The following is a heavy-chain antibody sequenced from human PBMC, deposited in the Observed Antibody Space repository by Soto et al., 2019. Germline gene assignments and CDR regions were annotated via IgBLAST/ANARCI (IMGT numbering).Heavy chain of an antibody. D-gene: IGHD1-26*01. Sequence: SETLSLTCAVSGGSLSGHYWSWIRQAPGKGLEWIGEINRSGGTNYDPSLKSRVTISVDASKNQFSLQLNSVTAADTAVYYCARAPIIGATFFDCWCQGSLVTVSS. J-gene: IGHJ4*02. CDR1: GGSLSGHY. V-gene: IGHV4-34*01. CDR3: ARAPIIGATFFDC. CDR2: INRSGGT.